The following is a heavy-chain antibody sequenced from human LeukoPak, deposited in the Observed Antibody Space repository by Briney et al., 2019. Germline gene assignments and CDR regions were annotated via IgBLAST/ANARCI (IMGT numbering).Heavy chain of an antibody. J-gene: IGHJ3*02. D-gene: IGHD3-9*01. CDR2: INPNSGGT. V-gene: IGHV1-2*02. CDR3: ARVSKTGYIVYDAFDI. CDR1: GYTFTGYY. Sequence: ASVKVSCKASGYTFTGYYMHWVRQAPGQGLEWMGWINPNSGGTNYAQKFQGRVTMTRDTSISTAYMELSRLRSDDTAAYYCARVSKTGYIVYDAFDIWGQGTMVTVSS.